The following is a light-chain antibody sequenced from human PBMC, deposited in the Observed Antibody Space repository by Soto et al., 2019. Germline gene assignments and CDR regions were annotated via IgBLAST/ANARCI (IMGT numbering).Light chain of an antibody. CDR2: EVS. Sequence: QSVLTQPPSASGSPGQSVTISCTGTSTDFVSYNRVSWYQQPPGTAPKLMIYEVSKRPSGVPDRFSGSKSGNTASLTISGLQAAEEADYYCSLYTSENAYVFGTGTKVTVL. J-gene: IGLJ1*01. CDR1: STDFVSYNR. CDR3: SLYTSENAYV. V-gene: IGLV2-18*01.